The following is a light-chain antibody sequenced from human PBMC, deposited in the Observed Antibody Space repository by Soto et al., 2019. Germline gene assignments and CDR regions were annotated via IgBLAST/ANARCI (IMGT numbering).Light chain of an antibody. CDR2: KAS. Sequence: DIQMTQSPSTLSASVGDIVTITCRASQSISSWLAWYQQKPGKAPKLLIYKASSLESGVPSRFSGSGSGTEFTLTISSLQPDDFATYYCQQYNSHSPWTFGQGTKVDIK. CDR1: QSISSW. V-gene: IGKV1-5*03. CDR3: QQYNSHSPWT. J-gene: IGKJ1*01.